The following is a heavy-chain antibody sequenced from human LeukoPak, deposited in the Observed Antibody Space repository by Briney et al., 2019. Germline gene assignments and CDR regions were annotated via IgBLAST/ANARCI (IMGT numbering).Heavy chain of an antibody. D-gene: IGHD5-12*01. CDR3: ASVEMATIGFEH. Sequence: ASVKVSCKASGYSFIGYHMHWVRQAPRQGLEWMGWTNPNTGGTKYAQKFQGRVTMTRDTSISTAYMELSSLRSDDTAVYFCASVEMATIGFEHWGQGTLVTVSS. V-gene: IGHV1-2*02. CDR2: TNPNTGGT. CDR1: GYSFIGYH. J-gene: IGHJ4*02.